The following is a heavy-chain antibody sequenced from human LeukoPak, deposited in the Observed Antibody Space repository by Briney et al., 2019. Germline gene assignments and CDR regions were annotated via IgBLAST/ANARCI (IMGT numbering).Heavy chain of an antibody. CDR3: AKALNTGGRVSPFDV. J-gene: IGHJ3*01. CDR1: GFTFSNYV. V-gene: IGHV3-23*01. D-gene: IGHD7-27*01. CDR2: ITSNSDYT. Sequence: PGGSLRLSRAASGFTFSNYVMNWVRQAPGKGLEWVAPITSNSDYTYYTDSVKGRFTISRDNSKKTLFLQMNDLRAEDTAIYYCAKALNTGGRVSPFDVWGQGTMVTVSS.